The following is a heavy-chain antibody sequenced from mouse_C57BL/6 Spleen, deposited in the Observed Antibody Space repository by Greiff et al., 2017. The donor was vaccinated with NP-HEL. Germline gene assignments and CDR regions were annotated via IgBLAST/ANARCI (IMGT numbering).Heavy chain of an antibody. V-gene: IGHV1-20*01. J-gene: IGHJ2*01. CDR2: INPYNGDT. CDR3: ARKTTAFDY. CDR1: GYSFTGYI. Sequence: VQLKESGPELVKPGDSVKISCKASGYSFTGYIMNWVMQSHGKSLEWIGRINPYNGDTFYNQKFKGKATLTVDKSSSTAHMGLRSLTSEDSAVYYCARKTTAFDYWGQGTTLTVSS. D-gene: IGHD1-2*01.